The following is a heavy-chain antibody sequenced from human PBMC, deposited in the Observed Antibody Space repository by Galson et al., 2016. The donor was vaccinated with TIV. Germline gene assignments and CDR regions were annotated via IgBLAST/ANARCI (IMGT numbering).Heavy chain of an antibody. J-gene: IGHJ4*02. CDR2: IKQDGSDK. Sequence: SLRLSCAASGFTFSTFGMSWVRQAPGKGLEWVANIKQDGSDKNYVDSVKGRFTISRDHTKNSVFLQMSSLRAEDTAVYYCVRDWDDYGHHSAFDSWGQGTQVTVSS. D-gene: IGHD4-17*01. V-gene: IGHV3-7*01. CDR1: GFTFSTFG. CDR3: VRDWDDYGHHSAFDS.